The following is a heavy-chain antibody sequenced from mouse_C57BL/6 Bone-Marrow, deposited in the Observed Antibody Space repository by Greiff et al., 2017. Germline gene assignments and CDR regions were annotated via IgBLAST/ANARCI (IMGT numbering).Heavy chain of an antibody. Sequence: QVQLQQSGPELVKPGASVKLSCKASGYTFTSYDINWVKQRPGPGLEWIGWFYPRDGSTKYNEKFKGQATLTVDTSSSTAYLELHSLTSEDTAVYFWAKPTTVVTTWNWDFDVWGTGTTVTVSS. D-gene: IGHD1-1*01. CDR2: FYPRDGST. CDR3: AKPTTVVTTWNWDFDV. J-gene: IGHJ1*03. CDR1: GYTFTSYD. V-gene: IGHV1-85*01.